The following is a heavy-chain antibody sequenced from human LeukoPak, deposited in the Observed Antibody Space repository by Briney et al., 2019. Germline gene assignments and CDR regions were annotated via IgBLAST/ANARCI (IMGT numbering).Heavy chain of an antibody. CDR2: IFWDGNQ. V-gene: IGHV2-5*02. J-gene: IGHJ4*02. CDR1: GFSLSSEGVA. Sequence: SGPTLVNPTQTLTLTCTISGFSLSSEGVAVGWIRKPPGKALECLALIFWDGNQHYSPSLKNRLTLTRDTSKNQVVLTMANMDPVDTATYYCAHRTYGPFHYWGQGTLVTVSS. D-gene: IGHD2-8*01. CDR3: AHRTYGPFHY.